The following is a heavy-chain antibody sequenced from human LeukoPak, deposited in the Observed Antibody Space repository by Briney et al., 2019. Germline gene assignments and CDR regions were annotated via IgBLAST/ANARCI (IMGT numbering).Heavy chain of an antibody. J-gene: IGHJ4*02. CDR2: ISGSGGST. CDR1: GFTFSSYA. Sequence: GGSLRLSCAASGFTFSSYAMSWVRQAPGKGLEWVSAISGSGGSTYYADSVKGRFTISRDNSKNTLYLQMNSLRAEDTAVYYCATNTVEGVEVTRATGDYWGQGILVTVSS. D-gene: IGHD2-2*02. CDR3: ATNTVEGVEVTRATGDY. V-gene: IGHV3-23*01.